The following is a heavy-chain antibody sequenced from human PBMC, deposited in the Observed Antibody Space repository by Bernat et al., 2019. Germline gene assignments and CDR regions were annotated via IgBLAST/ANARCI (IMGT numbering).Heavy chain of an antibody. Sequence: QVQLVESGGGVVQPGRSLRLSCAASGFTFSSYGMHWVRQAPGKGLEWVAVISYDGSNKYYADSVKCRFTISRDNSNKTLYLQMNSLIAEDTAVYYCAKEANAYCGGDCYSVDYWGQGTLVTVSS. V-gene: IGHV3-30*18. CDR1: GFTFSSYG. CDR2: ISYDGSNK. CDR3: AKEANAYCGGDCYSVDY. J-gene: IGHJ4*02. D-gene: IGHD2-21*01.